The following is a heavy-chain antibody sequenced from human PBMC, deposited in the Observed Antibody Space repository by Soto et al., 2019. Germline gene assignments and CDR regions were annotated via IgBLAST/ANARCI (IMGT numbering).Heavy chain of an antibody. CDR3: ATKSSGSYYFDY. J-gene: IGHJ4*02. D-gene: IGHD6-19*01. CDR1: GYTFTSYG. Sequence: ASVKVSCKASGYTFTSYGISWVRQAPGQGLEWMGWISAYNGNTNYAQKLQGRVTITRDTSTTTTYMELRSLRSDDTAVYYCATKSSGSYYFDYWGQGALVTVSS. V-gene: IGHV1-18*01. CDR2: ISAYNGNT.